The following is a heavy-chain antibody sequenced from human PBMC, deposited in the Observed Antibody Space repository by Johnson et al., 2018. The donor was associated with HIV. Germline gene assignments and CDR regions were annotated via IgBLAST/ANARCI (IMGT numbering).Heavy chain of an antibody. Sequence: EVQLVESGGGVVQPGRSLRLSCAASGFTVSSNYMSWVRQAPGKGLEWVSVIYSGGSTYYADSVKGRFTISRDNSKNTLYLQMKSLRPEYTAVYYCAKESKWESRTPHAFDLWGQGTMVTVSS. V-gene: IGHV3-66*02. CDR1: GFTVSSNY. J-gene: IGHJ3*01. D-gene: IGHD1-26*01. CDR3: AKESKWESRTPHAFDL. CDR2: IYSGGST.